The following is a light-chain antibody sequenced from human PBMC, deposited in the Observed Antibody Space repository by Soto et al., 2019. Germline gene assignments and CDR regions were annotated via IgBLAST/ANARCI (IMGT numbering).Light chain of an antibody. CDR1: QSVGRW. J-gene: IGKJ2*03. CDR2: DAS. CDR3: QQYNHYYS. Sequence: DIQLTQSPSTLSASVGDTVTITCRASQSVGRWLAWYQQKLGKAPELLIHDASSLESGVPSRFSGXXXXTXXTLTIDSLQPDDFATYYCQQYNHYYSFGQGTKLEVK. V-gene: IGKV1-5*01.